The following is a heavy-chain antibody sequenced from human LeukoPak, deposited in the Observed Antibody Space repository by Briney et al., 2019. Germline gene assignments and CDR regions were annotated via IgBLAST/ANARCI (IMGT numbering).Heavy chain of an antibody. J-gene: IGHJ4*02. V-gene: IGHV3-48*04. CDR1: GFTFSIYA. Sequence: GGSLRLSCAASGFTFSIYAMSWVRQAPGKGLEWVSYISSSSSTIYYADSVKGRFTISRDNAKNSLYLQMNSLRAEDTAVYYCARDPYYYDSSGRYWGQGTLVTVSS. CDR3: ARDPYYYDSSGRY. D-gene: IGHD3-22*01. CDR2: ISSSSSTI.